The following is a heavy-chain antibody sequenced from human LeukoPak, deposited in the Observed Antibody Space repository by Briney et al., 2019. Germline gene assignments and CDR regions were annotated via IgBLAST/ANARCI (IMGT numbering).Heavy chain of an antibody. D-gene: IGHD4-23*01. CDR2: IKQDGSEK. V-gene: IGHV3-7*01. Sequence: PGGSLRLSCVASGFTFSNYWMSWVRQAPRKGLEWVANIKQDGSEKYYVDSVKGRFTISRDNAKNSLYLQMNSLRAEDTAVYYCAREDYGGNSWWYFDLWGRGTLVTVSS. CDR3: AREDYGGNSWWYFDL. J-gene: IGHJ2*01. CDR1: GFTFSNYW.